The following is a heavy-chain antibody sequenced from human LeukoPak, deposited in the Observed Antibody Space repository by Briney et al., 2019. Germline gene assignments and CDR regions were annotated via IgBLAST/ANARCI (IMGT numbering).Heavy chain of an antibody. Sequence: GGSLRLSCAASGFTFSSYGMNWVRQAPGKGLEWVSSITSSSTYIYYADSVKGRFTISRDNAKNSLYLQMNSLRAEDTAVYYCAELGITMIGCVWGKGTTVTISS. V-gene: IGHV3-21*01. CDR1: GFTFSSYG. D-gene: IGHD3-10*02. J-gene: IGHJ6*04. CDR2: ITSSSTYI. CDR3: AELGITMIGCV.